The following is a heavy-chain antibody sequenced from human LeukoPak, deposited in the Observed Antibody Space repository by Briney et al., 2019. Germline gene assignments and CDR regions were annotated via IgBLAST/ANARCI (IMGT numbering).Heavy chain of an antibody. CDR1: GGSFSGYY. CDR2: INHSGST. J-gene: IGHJ4*02. CDR3: ARERVGRFVDY. D-gene: IGHD1-26*01. Sequence: SETLSLTCAVYGGSFSGYYWSWIRQPPGKGLEWIGEINHSGSTNYNPSLKSRVTISVDTSKNQFSLKLCSVTAADTAVYYCARERVGRFVDYWGQGTLVTVSS. V-gene: IGHV4-34*01.